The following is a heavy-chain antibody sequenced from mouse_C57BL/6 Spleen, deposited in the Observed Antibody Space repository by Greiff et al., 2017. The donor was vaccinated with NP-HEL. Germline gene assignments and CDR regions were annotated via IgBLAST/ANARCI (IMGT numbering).Heavy chain of an antibody. Sequence: QVQLQQSGAELVRPGASVTLSCKASGYTFTDYEMHWVKQTPVHGLEWIGAIDPETGGTAYNQKFKGKAILTADKSSSTAYMELRSLTSEDSAVYYCTRGVITAAWFAYWGQGTLVTVSA. CDR3: TRGVITAAWFAY. J-gene: IGHJ3*01. CDR1: GYTFTDYE. CDR2: IDPETGGT. V-gene: IGHV1-15*01. D-gene: IGHD2-4*01.